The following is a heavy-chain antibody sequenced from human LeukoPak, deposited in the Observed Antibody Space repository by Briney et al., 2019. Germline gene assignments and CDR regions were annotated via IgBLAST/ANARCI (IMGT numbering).Heavy chain of an antibody. CDR3: ARESHRVFRAFDI. V-gene: IGHV1-18*04. CDR1: GYTLTDYY. J-gene: IGHJ3*02. Sequence: EASVKVSCKASGYTLTDYYMHWVRQAPGQGLEWMGWISAYNGNTNYAQKLQGRVTMTTDTSTSTAYMELRSLRSDDTAVYYCARESHRVFRAFDIWGQGTMVTVSS. D-gene: IGHD6-13*01. CDR2: ISAYNGNT.